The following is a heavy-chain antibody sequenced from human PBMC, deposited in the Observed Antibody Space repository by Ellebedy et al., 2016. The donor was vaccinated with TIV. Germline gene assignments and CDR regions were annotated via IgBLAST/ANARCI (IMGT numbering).Heavy chain of an antibody. V-gene: IGHV1-2*04. CDR3: ARGPRIVGATTGNWFES. CDR2: INPNNGDT. CDR1: GYTFSAYY. Sequence: AASVKVSCKASGYTFSAYYMHWVRQAPGQDLEWMGWINPNNGDTNCAQKFQGWVTMTRDTSISTAYMDLNRLTSDDTAVYYCARGPRIVGATTGNWFESWGQGTLVTASS. J-gene: IGHJ5*01. D-gene: IGHD1-26*01.